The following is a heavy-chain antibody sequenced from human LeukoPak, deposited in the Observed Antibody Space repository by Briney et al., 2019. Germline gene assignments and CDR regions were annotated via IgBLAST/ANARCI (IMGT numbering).Heavy chain of an antibody. Sequence: GGPLRLSCAASGFTFSSYSINWVRQAPGKGLEWVSSISSGSGHIFYADSVKGRFTISRDNAENSLYLQMNSLRAEDTAVYYCARGGSGATRDDTFDIWGQGTMVTVSS. CDR3: ARGGSGATRDDTFDI. D-gene: IGHD3-10*01. CDR1: GFTFSSYS. J-gene: IGHJ3*02. CDR2: ISSGSGHI. V-gene: IGHV3-21*01.